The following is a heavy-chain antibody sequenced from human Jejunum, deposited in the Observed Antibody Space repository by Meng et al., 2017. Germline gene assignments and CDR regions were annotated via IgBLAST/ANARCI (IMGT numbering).Heavy chain of an antibody. CDR3: ARGYTATPDFYYYGMDV. CDR1: GVSISNYY. V-gene: IGHV4-59*01. D-gene: IGHD3-16*02. CDR2: VYYTRST. Sequence: SETLSLTCTVSGVSISNYYWSWIRQPPGMGLEWIGYVYYTRSTNYNPSLKNRLAISVDTSKNQFSLRLSSLTAAGPAVYYCARGYTATPDFYYYGMDVWGQGTPVTVSS. J-gene: IGHJ6*02.